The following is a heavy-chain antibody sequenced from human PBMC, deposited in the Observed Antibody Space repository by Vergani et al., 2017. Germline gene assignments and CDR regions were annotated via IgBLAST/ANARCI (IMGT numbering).Heavy chain of an antibody. CDR3: ARGQVDTAMARTPGYGMDV. D-gene: IGHD5-18*01. J-gene: IGHJ6*02. V-gene: IGHV1-69*01. CDR1: GGTFSSYA. Sequence: QVQLVQSGAEVKKPGSSVKVSCKASGGTFSSYAISWVRQAPGQGLEWMGGIIPIFGTANYAQKFQGRVTITADESTSTAYMELSSLRSEDTAVYYCARGQVDTAMARTPGYGMDVWGQGTTVTVSS. CDR2: IIPIFGTA.